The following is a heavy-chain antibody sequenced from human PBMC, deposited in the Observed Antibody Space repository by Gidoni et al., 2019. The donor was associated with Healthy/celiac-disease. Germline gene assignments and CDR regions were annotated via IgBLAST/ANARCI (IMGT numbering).Heavy chain of an antibody. D-gene: IGHD5-12*01. CDR1: GFTFSSYS. CDR2: ISSSGTYI. J-gene: IGHJ4*02. V-gene: IGHV3-21*01. CDR3: ARDHHSGYAFDY. Sequence: EVHLVESGGGLVKPGGSLRLSCAASGFTFSSYSMNWVRQAPGKGLEWFSSISSSGTYIFYADSVKGRFTISRDNAKNSLYLQVNSLRAEDTAVYYCARDHHSGYAFDYWGQGTLVTVSS.